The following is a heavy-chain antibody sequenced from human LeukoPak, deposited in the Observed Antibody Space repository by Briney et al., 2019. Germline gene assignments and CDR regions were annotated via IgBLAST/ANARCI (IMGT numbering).Heavy chain of an antibody. Sequence: ASVKVSCKASGYTFTSYGISWVRQAPGQGLEWMGWISAYNGNTNYAQKLQGRVTMTTDTSTSTAYMELRSLRSDDTAVYYCARGLETAYYYDSSGYTHWGQGTLATVSS. CDR3: ARGLETAYYYDSSGYTH. CDR2: ISAYNGNT. CDR1: GYTFTSYG. V-gene: IGHV1-18*01. D-gene: IGHD3-22*01. J-gene: IGHJ4*02.